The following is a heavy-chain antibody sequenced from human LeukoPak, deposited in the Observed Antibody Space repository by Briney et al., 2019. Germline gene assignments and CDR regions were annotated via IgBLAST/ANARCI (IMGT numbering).Heavy chain of an antibody. Sequence: ASVKVSRKASGYTFTSYYMHWVRQAPGQGLEWMGIINPSGGSTSYAQKFQGRVTMTRDTSTSTVYMELSSLRSEDTAVYYCGRKAGDCGGNSCYSIDYWGQGTLVTVSS. J-gene: IGHJ4*02. V-gene: IGHV1-46*01. CDR2: INPSGGST. CDR1: GYTFTSYY. CDR3: GRKAGDCGGNSCYSIDY. D-gene: IGHD2-15*01.